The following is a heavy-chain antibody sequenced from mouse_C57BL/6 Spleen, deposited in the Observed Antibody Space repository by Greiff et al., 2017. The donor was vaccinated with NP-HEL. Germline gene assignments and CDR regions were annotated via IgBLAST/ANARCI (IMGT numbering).Heavy chain of an antibody. Sequence: EVQLQQSGPELVKPGASVKISCKASGYTFTDYYMNWVKQSHGKSLEWIGDINPNNGGTSYNQKFKGKATLTVDKSSSTAYMELRSLTSEDSAVYYWARGPYYGNYEVGYFDYWGQGTTLTVSS. J-gene: IGHJ2*01. CDR3: ARGPYYGNYEVGYFDY. D-gene: IGHD2-10*01. V-gene: IGHV1-26*01. CDR1: GYTFTDYY. CDR2: INPNNGGT.